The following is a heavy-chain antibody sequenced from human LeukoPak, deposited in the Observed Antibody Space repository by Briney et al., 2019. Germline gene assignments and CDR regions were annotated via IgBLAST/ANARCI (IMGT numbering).Heavy chain of an antibody. Sequence: GSLRLSCAASGFTFSSYSMNWVRQAPGKGLEWIGEIYHSGSTYYNPSLKSRVTISVDTSKSQFSLKLSSVTAADTAVYYCARESAMVYFDYWGQGTLVTVSS. J-gene: IGHJ4*02. CDR2: IYHSGST. CDR3: ARESAMVYFDY. V-gene: IGHV4-4*02. CDR1: GFTFSSYSM. D-gene: IGHD5-18*01.